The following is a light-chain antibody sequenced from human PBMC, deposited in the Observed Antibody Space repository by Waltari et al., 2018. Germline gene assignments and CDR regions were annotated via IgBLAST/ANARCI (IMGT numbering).Light chain of an antibody. V-gene: IGLV7-46*01. CDR1: TGPVPNHHY. J-gene: IGLJ2*01. Sequence: QAVVTQEPSLTVSPGGTVTLTCASSTGPVPNHHYAFWFQQKPGQAPLTLIYDTYNKRSWAPARFSGSLFWGKAFLTLSGARPEDEADFSCSLVYGGPVVFGGGTKLTVL. CDR2: DTY. CDR3: SLVYGGPVV.